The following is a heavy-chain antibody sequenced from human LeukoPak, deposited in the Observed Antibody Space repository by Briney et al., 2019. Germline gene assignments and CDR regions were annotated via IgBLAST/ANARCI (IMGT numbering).Heavy chain of an antibody. CDR1: GGSISSSNW. V-gene: IGHV4-4*02. CDR2: IYHSGST. D-gene: IGHD3-10*01. CDR3: ARDWNYYGSGTSSGLDP. Sequence: SETLSLTCAVSGGSISSSNWWSWVRQPPGKGLEWIGEIYHSGSTNYNPSLKSRVTISVDKSKNQFSLKLSSVTAADTAVYYCARDWNYYGSGTSSGLDPWGQGTLVTVSS. J-gene: IGHJ5*02.